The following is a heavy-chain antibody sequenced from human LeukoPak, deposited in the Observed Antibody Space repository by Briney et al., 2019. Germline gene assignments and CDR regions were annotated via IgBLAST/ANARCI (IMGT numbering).Heavy chain of an antibody. V-gene: IGHV3-21*01. CDR3: ARKKFEQWLVKSAFYF. CDR2: ISSSSSYI. Sequence: GGSLRLSCAASVFTFSSYSMNSVRQAPGKGLEWVSSISSSSSYIYYADSVKGRFTISRDNAKNSLYLQMNSLRAEDTAVYYCARKKFEQWLVKSAFYFWGQGTMVTVSS. J-gene: IGHJ3*01. D-gene: IGHD6-19*01. CDR1: VFTFSSYS.